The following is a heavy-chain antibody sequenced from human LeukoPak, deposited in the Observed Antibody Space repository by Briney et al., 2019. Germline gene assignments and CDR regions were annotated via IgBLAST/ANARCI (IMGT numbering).Heavy chain of an antibody. D-gene: IGHD5-18*01. Sequence: SETLSLTCTVSGYSISSGYYWGWIRQPPGKGLEWIGSIYHSGSTYYNPSLKSRVTISVDTSKNQFSLKLSSVTAADTAVYYCARDPKGYSYGDPDAFDIWGQGTMVTVSS. CDR3: ARDPKGYSYGDPDAFDI. J-gene: IGHJ3*02. CDR2: IYHSGST. V-gene: IGHV4-38-2*02. CDR1: GYSISSGYY.